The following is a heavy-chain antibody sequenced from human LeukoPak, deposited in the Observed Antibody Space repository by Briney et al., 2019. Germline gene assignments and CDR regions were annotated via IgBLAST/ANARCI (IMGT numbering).Heavy chain of an antibody. CDR2: ISGSAGST. CDR1: RFTFSFYA. J-gene: IGHJ3*01. V-gene: IGHV3-23*01. Sequence: GGSLRLSCAASRFTFSFYAMSWVRQAPGKGLEWVSTISGSAGSTYYADYVKGRFTISRDIYENTLYLQMNSLGVEDTALYYCAKGRSYSSTPDAFDVWGQGTMVTISS. D-gene: IGHD6-13*01. CDR3: AKGRSYSSTPDAFDV.